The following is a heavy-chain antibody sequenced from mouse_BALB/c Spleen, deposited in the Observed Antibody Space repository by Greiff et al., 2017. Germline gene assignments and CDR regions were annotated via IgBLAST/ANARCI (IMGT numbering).Heavy chain of an antibody. V-gene: IGHV1-14*01. D-gene: IGHD2-2*01. CDR1: GYTFTSYV. CDR3: ARDYYGYDAPFDY. J-gene: IGHJ2*01. CDR2: INPYNDGT. Sequence: VQLQQSGPELAKPGASVKMSCKASGYTFTSYVMHWVKQKPGQGLEWIGYINPYNDGTKYNEKFKGKATLTSDKSSSTAYMELSSLTSEDSAVYYCARDYYGYDAPFDYWGQGTTLTVSS.